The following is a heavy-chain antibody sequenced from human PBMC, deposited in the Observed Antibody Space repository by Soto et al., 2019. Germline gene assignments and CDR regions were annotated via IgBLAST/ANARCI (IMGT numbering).Heavy chain of an antibody. CDR2: ISPYNGNA. CDR1: GFTFADYG. CDR3: AREYLDYYDTGGYYY. J-gene: IGHJ4*02. Sequence: ASVKVSCKPSGFTFADYGITWVRQAPGQGLEWMGRISPYNGNAIYAQNVQGRVTMTTDTSATTVYMELRSLRSDDTAVYYCAREYLDYYDTGGYYYWGQGTLVTVSS. V-gene: IGHV1-18*04. D-gene: IGHD3-22*01.